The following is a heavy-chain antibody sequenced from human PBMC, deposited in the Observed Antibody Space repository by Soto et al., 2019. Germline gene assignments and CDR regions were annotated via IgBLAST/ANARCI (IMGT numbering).Heavy chain of an antibody. J-gene: IGHJ3*02. Sequence: SETQSLTSTVSGANITSYDWNWIRQTPGKGLEWIGFIHYSGGSSFNASLKSRLTMSVDTSKNQYSLRLNFLTAADTAVYYCARWGDTAGLSLPAFDIWGQGIMVTVSS. CDR1: GANITSYD. D-gene: IGHD2-21*02. CDR2: IHYSGGS. V-gene: IGHV4-59*08. CDR3: ARWGDTAGLSLPAFDI.